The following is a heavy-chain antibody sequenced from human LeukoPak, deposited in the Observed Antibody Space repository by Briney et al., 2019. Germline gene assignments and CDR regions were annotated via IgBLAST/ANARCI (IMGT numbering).Heavy chain of an antibody. CDR3: ARGDGYNFFDH. CDR2: ISGSGGST. V-gene: IGHV3-23*01. D-gene: IGHD5-24*01. Sequence: PGGSLRLSCAASGFTFNNYAMSWVRQAPGKGPEWVSGISGSGGSTFYADSVKGRFTISRDNSKNSVYLQMNSPRVEDTAVYYCARGDGYNFFDHWGQGTLVTVSS. CDR1: GFTFNNYA. J-gene: IGHJ4*02.